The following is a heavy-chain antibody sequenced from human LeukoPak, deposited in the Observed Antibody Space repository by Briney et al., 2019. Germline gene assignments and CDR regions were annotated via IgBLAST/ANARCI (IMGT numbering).Heavy chain of an antibody. Sequence: SETLSLTCTVSGGSISSYYWSWIRQPPGKGLEWIGYIYYSGSTNYNPSLKSRVTISVDTSKNQFSLKLSSVTAADTAVYYCARSPSGYSGYDRPYYFDYWGQGTLVTVSS. CDR2: IYYSGST. D-gene: IGHD5-12*01. J-gene: IGHJ4*02. CDR1: GGSISSYY. CDR3: ARSPSGYSGYDRPYYFDY. V-gene: IGHV4-59*01.